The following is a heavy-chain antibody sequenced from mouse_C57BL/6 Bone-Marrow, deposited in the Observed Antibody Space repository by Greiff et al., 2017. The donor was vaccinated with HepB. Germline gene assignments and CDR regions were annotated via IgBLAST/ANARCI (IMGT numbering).Heavy chain of an antibody. D-gene: IGHD1-1*01. V-gene: IGHV5-4*01. J-gene: IGHJ1*03. Sequence: EVQGVEFGGGLVKPGGSLKLSCAASGFTLSSYAMSWVRQTPEKRLEWVATISDGGSYTYSPDNVKGRFTISRDNAKNNLYLQMSHLKSEDTAMYYCASTVVGYFDVWGTGTTVTVSS. CDR3: ASTVVGYFDV. CDR1: GFTLSSYA. CDR2: ISDGGSYT.